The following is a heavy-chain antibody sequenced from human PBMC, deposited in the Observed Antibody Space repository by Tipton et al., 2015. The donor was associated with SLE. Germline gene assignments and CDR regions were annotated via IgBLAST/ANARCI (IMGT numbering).Heavy chain of an antibody. J-gene: IGHJ2*01. Sequence: TLSLTCAVYGGSFSGYYWSWIRQPPGKGLEWIGYIYYSGSTNYNPSLKSRVTISVDTSKNQFSLKLSPVTAADTAVYYCARESNFGVVNPFDLWGRGTLVTVSS. CDR2: IYYSGST. V-gene: IGHV4-59*01. CDR3: ARESNFGVVNPFDL. CDR1: GGSFSGYY. D-gene: IGHD3-3*01.